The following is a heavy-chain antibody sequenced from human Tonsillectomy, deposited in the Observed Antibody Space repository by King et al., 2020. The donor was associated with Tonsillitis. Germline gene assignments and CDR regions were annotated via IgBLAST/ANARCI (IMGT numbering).Heavy chain of an antibody. D-gene: IGHD1-14*01. V-gene: IGHV3-30*18. J-gene: IGHJ4*02. CDR1: GFIFKSFG. CDR2: LSYGGGNK. Sequence: VQLVESGGGVVQPGGSLRLSCEASGFIFKSFGMHWVRQAPGKGLEWVASLSYGGGNKYYAESVKGRFTISRDNSEHTLYLQMNSLRGEDTAIYYCAKEGAGPFDSWGQGTLVTVSA. CDR3: AKEGAGPFDS.